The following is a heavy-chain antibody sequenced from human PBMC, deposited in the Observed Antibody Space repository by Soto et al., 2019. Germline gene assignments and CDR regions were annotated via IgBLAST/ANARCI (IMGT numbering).Heavy chain of an antibody. Sequence: ASVKVSCKASGYTFTGYYMHWVRQAPGQGLEWMGWINPNSGGTNYAQKFQGWVTMTRDTSISTAYMELSRLRSDDTAVYYCARATVAGSYYYGMDVWGQGTMVTVSS. D-gene: IGHD6-19*01. CDR3: ARATVAGSYYYGMDV. CDR1: GYTFTGYY. J-gene: IGHJ6*02. CDR2: INPNSGGT. V-gene: IGHV1-2*04.